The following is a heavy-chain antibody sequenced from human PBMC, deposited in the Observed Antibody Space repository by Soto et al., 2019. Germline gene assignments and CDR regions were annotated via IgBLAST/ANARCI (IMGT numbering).Heavy chain of an antibody. J-gene: IGHJ4*02. CDR1: GFTFSSYA. Sequence: GSLRLSCAASGFTFSSYAMSWVRQAPGKGLEWVSAISGSGGSTYYADSVKGRFTISRDNSKNTLYLQMNSLRAEDTAVYYCENQPVVHDYGDYEDGPDYWGQGNLVTVXS. V-gene: IGHV3-23*01. CDR3: ENQPVVHDYGDYEDGPDY. CDR2: ISGSGGST. D-gene: IGHD4-17*01.